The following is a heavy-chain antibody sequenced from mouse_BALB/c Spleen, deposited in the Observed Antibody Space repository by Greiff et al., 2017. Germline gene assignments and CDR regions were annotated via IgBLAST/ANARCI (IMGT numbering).Heavy chain of an antibody. V-gene: IGHV14-4*02. J-gene: IGHJ3*01. CDR1: GFNIKDYY. CDR2: IDPENGDT. CDR3: NPYGNPAWFAY. D-gene: IGHD2-1*01. Sequence: EVKLQESGAELVRSGASVKLSCTASGFNIKDYYMHWVKQRPEQGLEWIGWIDPENGDTEYAPKFQGKATMTADTSSNTAYLQLSSLTSEDTAVYYCNPYGNPAWFAYWGQGTLVTVSA.